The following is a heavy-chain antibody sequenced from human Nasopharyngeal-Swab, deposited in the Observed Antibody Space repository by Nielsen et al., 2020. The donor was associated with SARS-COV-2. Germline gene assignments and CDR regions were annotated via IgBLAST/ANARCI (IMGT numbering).Heavy chain of an antibody. Sequence: GGSLRLSCAASGFTFSSYGMHWVRQAPGKGLEWVAVISYDGSNKYYADSVKGRLTISRDNSKNTLYLQMNSLRAEDTAVYYCAKEDASKQLAEDWGQGTLVTVSS. V-gene: IGHV3-30*18. CDR2: ISYDGSNK. D-gene: IGHD6-13*01. CDR3: AKEDASKQLAED. J-gene: IGHJ4*02. CDR1: GFTFSSYG.